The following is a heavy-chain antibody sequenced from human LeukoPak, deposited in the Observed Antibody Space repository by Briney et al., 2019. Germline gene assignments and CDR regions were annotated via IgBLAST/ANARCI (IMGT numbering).Heavy chain of an antibody. D-gene: IGHD1-26*01. V-gene: IGHV3-33*01. Sequence: PGGSLRLSCAASGFSFSSFGMNWVRQAPGKGLEWEAVIWSDGSNQYYVDSVKGRFTISRDNSKNTLYLQMNSLRGEDTAVYYCARDRGGTHYVDYWGQGTLVIVSS. CDR1: GFSFSSFG. CDR3: ARDRGGTHYVDY. CDR2: IWSDGSNQ. J-gene: IGHJ4*02.